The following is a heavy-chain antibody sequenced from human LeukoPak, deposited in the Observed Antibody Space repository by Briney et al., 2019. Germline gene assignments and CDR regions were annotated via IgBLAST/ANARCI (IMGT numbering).Heavy chain of an antibody. CDR2: IYDSGST. J-gene: IGHJ5*02. Sequence: SETLSLTCTVSGGSISSYYWSWIRQPPGKGLEWIGYIYDSGSTNYNPSLKSRVTISVDKSKNQFSLKLSSVTAADTAVYYCARDRKYYYGSGNYRWFDPWGQGTLVTVSS. V-gene: IGHV4-59*12. CDR3: ARDRKYYYGSGNYRWFDP. D-gene: IGHD3-10*01. CDR1: GGSISSYY.